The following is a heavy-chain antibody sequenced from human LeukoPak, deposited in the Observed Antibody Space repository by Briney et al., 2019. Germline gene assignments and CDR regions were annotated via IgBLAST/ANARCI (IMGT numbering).Heavy chain of an antibody. CDR1: GGSISSYY. D-gene: IGHD2-2*01. CDR3: ARGGFLAYCRSTSCYAPFDY. V-gene: IGHV4-59*01. CDR2: GYYTGST. Sequence: SETLSLTCTVSGGSISSYYWSCTRQPPGKGLEWIGYGYYTGSTNYNPSLKSRVTISVDTSKNQFSLKLTSVTAADTAVYYCARGGFLAYCRSTSCYAPFDYWGQGTLVTVSS. J-gene: IGHJ4*02.